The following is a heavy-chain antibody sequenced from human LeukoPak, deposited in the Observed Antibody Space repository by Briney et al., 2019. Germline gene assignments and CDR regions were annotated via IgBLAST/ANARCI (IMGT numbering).Heavy chain of an antibody. J-gene: IGHJ5*02. Sequence: SQTLSLTCTVSGGSISSGSYYWSWIRQPAGKGLEWIGRIYTSGSTNYNPSLKSRVTISVDTSKNQFLLKLRSVTAADTAVYYCAGDSGGLVRSDWFDPWGQGTLVTVSS. CDR3: AGDSGGLVRSDWFDP. D-gene: IGHD6-19*01. CDR2: IYTSGST. CDR1: GGSISSGSYY. V-gene: IGHV4-61*02.